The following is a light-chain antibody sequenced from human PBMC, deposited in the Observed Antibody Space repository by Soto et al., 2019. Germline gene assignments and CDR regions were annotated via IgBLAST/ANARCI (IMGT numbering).Light chain of an antibody. CDR2: DAS. V-gene: IGKV1-5*01. J-gene: IGKJ1*01. CDR3: QQYNSYPWT. Sequence: GDRVTITCRASQSISSWLAWYQQKPGKAPKLLIYDASSLESGVPSRFSGSGSGTEFTLTITSLQPDDFATYYCQQYNSYPWTFGQGTKVDVK. CDR1: QSISSW.